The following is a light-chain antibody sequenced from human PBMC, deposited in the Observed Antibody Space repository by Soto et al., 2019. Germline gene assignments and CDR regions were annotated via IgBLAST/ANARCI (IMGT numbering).Light chain of an antibody. CDR3: QQYDDWPPLT. Sequence: EKVLTQSPVTLSVSLGERATLSCRASQSITTNLAWYQQKPGQAPRLLIFGASNRATDIPARFSGSGSGTEFSRLISSLQSEDAAISYCQQYDDWPPLTIGGGTKVAI. V-gene: IGKV3-15*01. J-gene: IGKJ4*01. CDR1: QSITTN. CDR2: GAS.